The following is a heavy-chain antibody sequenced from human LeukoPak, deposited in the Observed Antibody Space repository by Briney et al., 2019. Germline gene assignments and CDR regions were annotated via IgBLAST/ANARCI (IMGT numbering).Heavy chain of an antibody. CDR2: INHSGST. CDR1: GGSFSGYY. D-gene: IGHD3-9*01. CDR3: ARGITYYDILTGYRSAFDI. Sequence: SETLSLTCAVYGGSFSGYYWSWIRQPPGEGLEWIGEINHSGSTNYNPPLKSRVTISVDTSKNQFSLKLSSVTAADTAVYYCARGITYYDILTGYRSAFDIWGQGTMVTVSS. J-gene: IGHJ3*02. V-gene: IGHV4-34*01.